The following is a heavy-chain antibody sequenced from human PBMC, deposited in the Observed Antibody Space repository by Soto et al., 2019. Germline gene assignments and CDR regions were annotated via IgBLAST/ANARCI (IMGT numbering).Heavy chain of an antibody. V-gene: IGHV3-30*03. CDR3: ARSRDGYSFYFYYGMDG. CDR2: ILHDGSAE. J-gene: IGHJ6*02. D-gene: IGHD4-4*01. CDR1: GFIFTSYG. Sequence: PGGSLRLSCAASGFIFTSYGMQWVRQAPGKGLEWMALILHDGSAEYYADSVKGRFTISRDNSKNTLYLQMNSLTAEDTAVYYCARSRDGYSFYFYYGMDGWGQGTTVTVSS.